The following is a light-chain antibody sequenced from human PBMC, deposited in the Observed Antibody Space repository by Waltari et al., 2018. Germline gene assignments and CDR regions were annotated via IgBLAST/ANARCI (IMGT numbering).Light chain of an antibody. CDR1: SSDIGDYNY. J-gene: IGLJ3*02. CDR3: SSYAGRSYVV. CDR2: DVA. Sequence: QAALTQPPSASGSPGQSLTISCPGTSSDIGDYNYVSWYQQHTGKAPKRIIYDVAKRPSGVPDRFSGSKSGNTASLTVSGLQTEDEADYYCSSYAGRSYVVFGGGTKLTVL. V-gene: IGLV2-8*01.